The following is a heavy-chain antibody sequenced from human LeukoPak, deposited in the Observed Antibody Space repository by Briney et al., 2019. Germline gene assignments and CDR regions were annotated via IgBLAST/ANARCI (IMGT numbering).Heavy chain of an antibody. J-gene: IGHJ4*02. CDR1: GFTVSSNY. V-gene: IGHV3-53*01. D-gene: IGHD5-12*01. Sequence: GGSLRLSCAASGFTVSSNYMSWVRQAPGKGLEWVSGIYSGGSTYYADSVKGRFTISRDNSKNTLYLQMNSLRAEDTAVYYCTKDRIGYGDYWGQGTLVTVSS. CDR3: TKDRIGYGDY. CDR2: IYSGGST.